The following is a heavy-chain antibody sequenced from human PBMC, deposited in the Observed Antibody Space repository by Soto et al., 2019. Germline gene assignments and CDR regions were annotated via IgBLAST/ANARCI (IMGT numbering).Heavy chain of an antibody. Sequence: QVQLVQSGAEVKKPGSSVKVSCRASGGTFNNYVINWVRQAPGQGLEWMAGIIPIFGTPNYAQKCQGRVTITADKSTSTAYMELNSLGSEDTAVYYCAGRCDGTNCLAHFDYWGQGTLVTVSS. D-gene: IGHD2-2*01. J-gene: IGHJ4*02. CDR1: GGTFNNYV. V-gene: IGHV1-69*06. CDR3: AGRCDGTNCLAHFDY. CDR2: IIPIFGTP.